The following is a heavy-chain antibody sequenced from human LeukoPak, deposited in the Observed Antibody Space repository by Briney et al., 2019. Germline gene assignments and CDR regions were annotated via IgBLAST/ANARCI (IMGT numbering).Heavy chain of an antibody. CDR2: IYPGDSDT. CDR1: GYSFTSYW. D-gene: IGHD3-10*01. CDR3: ARRTSMVRGVFDY. V-gene: IGHV5-51*01. Sequence: GESLKISCKGSGYSFTSYWIGWMRQMPGKCLEWMGIIYPGDSDTRYSPSFQGQVTISADKSISTAYLQWSSLKASDTAMYYCARRTSMVRGVFDYWGQGTLVTVSS. J-gene: IGHJ4*02.